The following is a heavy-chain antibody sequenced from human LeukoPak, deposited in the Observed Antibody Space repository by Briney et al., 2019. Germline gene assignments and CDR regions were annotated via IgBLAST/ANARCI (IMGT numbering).Heavy chain of an antibody. D-gene: IGHD5-24*01. CDR3: ARLRRDGYNLDAFDI. Sequence: PSETLSLTCTVSGGSISSSSYSWSWIRQPAGKGLEWIGRIYTSGSTNYNPSLKSRVTMSVDTSKNQFSLKLSSVTAADTAVYYCARLRRDGYNLDAFDIWGQGTMVTVSS. V-gene: IGHV4-61*02. CDR2: IYTSGST. J-gene: IGHJ3*02. CDR1: GGSISSSSYS.